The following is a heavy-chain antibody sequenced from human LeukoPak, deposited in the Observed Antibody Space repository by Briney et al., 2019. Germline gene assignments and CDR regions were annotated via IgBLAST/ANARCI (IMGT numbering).Heavy chain of an antibody. CDR1: GFTFSSYS. CDR3: AKDPHRGIFDY. CDR2: TSNSGGST. V-gene: IGHV3-23*01. J-gene: IGHJ4*02. Sequence: GWSLTLSCPASGFTFSSYSMSWLRQAPGKGLEWVSSTSNSGGSTYYADSVKGRFTISRDNSKNTLYLQMDSLRAEDTAVYYCAKDPHRGIFDYWGQGTLVTVSS. D-gene: IGHD1-1*01.